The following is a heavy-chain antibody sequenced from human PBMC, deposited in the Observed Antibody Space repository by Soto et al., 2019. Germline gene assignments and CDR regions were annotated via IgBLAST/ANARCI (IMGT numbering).Heavy chain of an antibody. Sequence: ASVKVSCKASGGTFSSYAMSWVRQAPGQGLEWMGGIIPIFGTANYAQKFQGRVTITADESTSTAYMELSSLRSEDTAVYYCARVGDSSSPRGGYYYYGMDVWGQGTTVTV. V-gene: IGHV1-69*13. CDR3: ARVGDSSSPRGGYYYYGMDV. CDR1: GGTFSSYA. J-gene: IGHJ6*02. D-gene: IGHD6-6*01. CDR2: IIPIFGTA.